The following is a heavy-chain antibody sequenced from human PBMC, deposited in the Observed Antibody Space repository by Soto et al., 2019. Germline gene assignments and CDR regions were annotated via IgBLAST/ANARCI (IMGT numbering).Heavy chain of an antibody. CDR1: GFTFNSYA. Sequence: PGGSLRLSCAASGFTFNSYAMSWVRQAPGKGLEWVSVISGDGGSKYYADSVKGRFTISRDNSKNTLYLQMNSLRAEDTAVYYCAKDRGYCSSTSCYAYYYYGMDVWGQGTTVTVSS. J-gene: IGHJ6*02. CDR2: ISGDGGSK. V-gene: IGHV3-23*01. CDR3: AKDRGYCSSTSCYAYYYYGMDV. D-gene: IGHD2-2*01.